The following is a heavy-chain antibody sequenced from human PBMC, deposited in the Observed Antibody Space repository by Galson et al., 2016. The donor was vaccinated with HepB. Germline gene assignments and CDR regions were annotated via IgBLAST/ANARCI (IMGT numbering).Heavy chain of an antibody. Sequence: SLRLSCAASGFTFSTYVMSWVRQAPGKGLEWVSALSGNGDHAFYADSVKGRFTISRDNSKDTLYLQMNSLRVEDTALYYCAKVGGRGDYWGQGARVSVSS. CDR2: LSGNGDHA. CDR1: GFTFSTYV. J-gene: IGHJ3*01. D-gene: IGHD4-17*01. CDR3: AKVGGRGDY. V-gene: IGHV3-23*01.